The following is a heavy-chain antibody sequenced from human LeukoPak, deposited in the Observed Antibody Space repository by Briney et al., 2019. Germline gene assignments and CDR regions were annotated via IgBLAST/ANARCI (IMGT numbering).Heavy chain of an antibody. Sequence: PGGSLRLSCAASGFTFSNNAMSWVRQAPGKGLECVSAISATGGATYYADSVKGRITISRDNSKSTLYLQVNSLRAEDTAVYHCARGHLWLQNWGQGTLVTVSS. V-gene: IGHV3-23*01. CDR1: GFTFSNNA. J-gene: IGHJ4*02. CDR3: ARGHLWLQN. CDR2: ISATGGAT. D-gene: IGHD5-24*01.